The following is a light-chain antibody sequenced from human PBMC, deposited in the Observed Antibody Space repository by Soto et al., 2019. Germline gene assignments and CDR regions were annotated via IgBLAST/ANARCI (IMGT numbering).Light chain of an antibody. CDR1: QTLRRTY. Sequence: IVLMQSPGTLSLSPGERGTLSCRASQTLRRTYIAWYQQKPGQAPRLLISGASTRAADIPDRFSGSGSGTDFTLTIGRLEPEDLAVYYCQQYDSSPRTFGQGTKVDIK. CDR2: GAS. J-gene: IGKJ1*01. CDR3: QQYDSSPRT. V-gene: IGKV3-20*01.